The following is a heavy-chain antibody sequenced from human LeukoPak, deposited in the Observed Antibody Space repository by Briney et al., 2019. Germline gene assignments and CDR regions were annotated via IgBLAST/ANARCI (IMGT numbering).Heavy chain of an antibody. D-gene: IGHD1-26*01. J-gene: IGHJ6*04. CDR2: INHSGST. CDR3: ARTLVATDV. V-gene: IGHV4-34*01. CDR1: GGSFSGYY. Sequence: SETLSLTCAVYGGSFSGYYWSWIRQPPGKGLEWIGEINHSGSTNYNPSLKSRVTISVDTSKNQFSLKPSSVTAADTAVYYCARTLVATDVWGKGTTVTVSP.